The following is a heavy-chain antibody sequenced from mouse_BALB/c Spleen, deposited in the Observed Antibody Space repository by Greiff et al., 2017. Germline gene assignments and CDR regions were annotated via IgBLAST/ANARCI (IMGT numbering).Heavy chain of an antibody. CDR2: INSNGGST. D-gene: IGHD2-4*01. V-gene: IGHV5-6-2*01. Sequence: EVKLMESGGGLVKLGGSLKLSCAASGFTFSSYYMSWVRQTPEKRLELVAAINSNGGSTYYPDTVKGRFTISRDNAKNTLYLQMSSLKSEDTALYYCARQDYDYDGPHFDYWGQGTTLTVSS. J-gene: IGHJ2*01. CDR3: ARQDYDYDGPHFDY. CDR1: GFTFSSYY.